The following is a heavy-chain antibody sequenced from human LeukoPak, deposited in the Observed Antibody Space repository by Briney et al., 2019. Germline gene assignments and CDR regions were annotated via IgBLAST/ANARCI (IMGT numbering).Heavy chain of an antibody. CDR2: INAGNGNT. D-gene: IGHD5-24*01. Sequence: ASVKVSCKASGYTFTTYTIHWVRQAPGQRLEWMGWINAGNGNTKYSQEFQDRVTITRDTSASTAYMELSSLRSEDTAVYYCARGVEMATIWDYYYMDVWGKGTTVTISS. CDR3: ARGVEMATIWDYYYMDV. CDR1: GYTFTTYT. V-gene: IGHV1-3*03. J-gene: IGHJ6*03.